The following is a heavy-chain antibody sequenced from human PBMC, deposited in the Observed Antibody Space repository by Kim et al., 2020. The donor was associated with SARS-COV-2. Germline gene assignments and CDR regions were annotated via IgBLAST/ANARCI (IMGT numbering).Heavy chain of an antibody. CDR2: ISYDGSNK. J-gene: IGHJ6*03. D-gene: IGHD3-10*01. V-gene: IGHV3-30*18. CDR1: GFTFSSYG. Sequence: GGSLRLSCAASGFTFSSYGMHWVRQAPGKGLEWVAVISYDGSNKYYADSVKGRFTISRDNSKNTLYLQMNSLRAEDTAVYYCAKDHVTMVQGVTAGNHYYYYYYMDVWGKGTTVTVSS. CDR3: AKDHVTMVQGVTAGNHYYYYYYMDV.